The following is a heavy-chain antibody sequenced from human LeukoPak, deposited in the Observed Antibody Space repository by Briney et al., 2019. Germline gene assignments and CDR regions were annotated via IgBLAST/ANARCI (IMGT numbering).Heavy chain of an antibody. CDR2: IYPGDSDT. D-gene: IGHD6-25*01. Sequence: GESLKVSCKGSGYIFTSYWIGWVRQMPGKGLEWMGIIYPGDSDTKYSPSFQGQVTVSADKSISTVYLQWSSLKASDTAMYYCARHREGIAASDYWGQGTLVTVPS. CDR3: ARHREGIAASDY. V-gene: IGHV5-51*01. CDR1: GYIFTSYW. J-gene: IGHJ4*02.